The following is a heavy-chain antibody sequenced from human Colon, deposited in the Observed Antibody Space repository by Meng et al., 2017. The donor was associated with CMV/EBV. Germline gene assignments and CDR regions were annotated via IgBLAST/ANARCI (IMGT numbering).Heavy chain of an antibody. CDR3: TRHLRGNSFDY. D-gene: IGHD1-26*01. J-gene: IGHJ4*02. Sequence: ASVKVSCKTSGYYFNNYDINWVRRATGQGLEWVGWMNPKSGQSGYAGKFQGRVTITTDTSTTTAFLELSDVRSDDTAVYYCTRHLRGNSFDYWGQGSLVTVSS. CDR1: GYYFNNYD. CDR2: MNPKSGQS. V-gene: IGHV1-8*03.